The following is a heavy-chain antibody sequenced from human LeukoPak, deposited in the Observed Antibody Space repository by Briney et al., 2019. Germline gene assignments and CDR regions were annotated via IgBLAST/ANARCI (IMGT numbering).Heavy chain of an antibody. V-gene: IGHV4-61*02. D-gene: IGHD6-19*01. J-gene: IGHJ4*02. CDR1: GGSISSGSFY. Sequence: SQTLSLTCTVSGGSISSGSFYWSWLRQPAGQGLEWIGRIYTSGSTNYSPSLKSRVTISADTSKNQFSLMLSSVTAADTAVYYCARGHSSGWLYFDCWGQGTLVTVSS. CDR3: ARGHSSGWLYFDC. CDR2: IYTSGST.